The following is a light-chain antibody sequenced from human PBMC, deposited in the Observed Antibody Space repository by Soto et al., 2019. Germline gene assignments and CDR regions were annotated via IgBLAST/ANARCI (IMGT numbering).Light chain of an antibody. J-gene: IGLJ1*01. V-gene: IGLV2-11*01. CDR2: AVS. CDR3: SSYAGNYIYV. Sequence: QSFLTQPRSVSGSPGRSVTISCTRTSSYIGPYDHVAWYQQHPGKAPKLIIFAVSKRPSGVPDRFSGSKSGNTASLTISGLQAEDEADYYCSSYAGNYIYVFATGTKVTVL. CDR1: SSYIGPYDH.